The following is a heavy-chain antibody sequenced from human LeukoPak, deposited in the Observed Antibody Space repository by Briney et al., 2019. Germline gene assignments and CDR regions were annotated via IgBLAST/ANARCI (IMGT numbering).Heavy chain of an antibody. CDR1: GRSITTYY. CDR3: AADRQEGGSGSYWFDP. V-gene: IGHV4-59*01. D-gene: IGHD3-10*01. Sequence: KPSETLSLTCTISGRSITTYYWSWIRQPAGKGLEWIGNVYYSGSTTYNPSLKTRVTISVDTSKNQFSLRLTSLTAADTAVYYCAADRQEGGSGSYWFDPWGQGTLVTVSS. CDR2: VYYSGST. J-gene: IGHJ5*02.